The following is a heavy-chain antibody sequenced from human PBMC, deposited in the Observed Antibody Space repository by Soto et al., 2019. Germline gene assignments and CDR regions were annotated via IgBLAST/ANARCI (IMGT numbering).Heavy chain of an antibody. CDR1: GFTFNVFG. Sequence: QVQLVQSGAEVKNPGSSVKVSCKTSGFTFNVFGIHWVRQAPGQGLEWMGGLIPIYDAPYSAQKFQGRITITADQSQATVHLELSSLTSEDTAVYFCAKVRDPHLDHYGLDVWGHGTTVTVS. CDR2: LIPIYDAP. CDR3: AKVRDPHLDHYGLDV. J-gene: IGHJ6*02. V-gene: IGHV1-69*01.